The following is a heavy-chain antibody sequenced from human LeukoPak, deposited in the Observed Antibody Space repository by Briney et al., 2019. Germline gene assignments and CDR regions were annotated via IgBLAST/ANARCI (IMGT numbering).Heavy chain of an antibody. CDR3: ARGGYDYGVYFDY. V-gene: IGHV4-59*01. Sequence: SETLSLTCTVSGGSISSYYWGWIRQPPGKGLEWIGYIYYSGSTNYNPSLKSRVTISVDTSKNQFSLKLSSVTAADTAVYYCARGGYDYGVYFDYWGQGTLVTVSS. CDR2: IYYSGST. D-gene: IGHD5-12*01. J-gene: IGHJ4*02. CDR1: GGSISSYY.